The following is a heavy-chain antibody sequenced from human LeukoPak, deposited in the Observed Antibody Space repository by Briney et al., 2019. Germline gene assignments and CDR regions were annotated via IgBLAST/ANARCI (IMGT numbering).Heavy chain of an antibody. CDR3: ASTILGGFDP. D-gene: IGHD3-3*01. J-gene: IGHJ5*02. V-gene: IGHV3-20*04. CDR2: INWNGGST. Sequence: PGGSLRLSCAASGFTFDDYGMNWVRQAPGKGLEWVSGINWNGGSTGYADSVKGRFTISRDNAKNSLYLQMNSLRAEDTALYYGASTILGGFDPRGQGTLVTVSS. CDR1: GFTFDDYG.